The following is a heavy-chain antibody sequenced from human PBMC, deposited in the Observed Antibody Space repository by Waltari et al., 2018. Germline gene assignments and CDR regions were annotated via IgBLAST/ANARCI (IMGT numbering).Heavy chain of an antibody. CDR3: SKDRAAAAIPYYGMDV. Sequence: QVQLVESGGGGVQPGGSLRLSCAASGFTFSSYGMHLVRPPPGKGLEWVAFIRYDGSNKSYADSGKGRFTISRDKSKNTLYMQMNSLRTEDTAVYYCSKDRAAAAIPYYGMDVWGQGTTVTVSS. J-gene: IGHJ6*02. CDR1: GFTFSSYG. CDR2: IRYDGSNK. V-gene: IGHV3-30*02. D-gene: IGHD6-13*01.